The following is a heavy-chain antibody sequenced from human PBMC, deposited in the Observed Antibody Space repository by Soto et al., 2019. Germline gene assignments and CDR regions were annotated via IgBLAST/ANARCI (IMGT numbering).Heavy chain of an antibody. CDR1: GFMVSAYW. J-gene: IGHJ4*02. Sequence: PGGSLRLSCAASGFMVSAYWMSWVRQDPGKGLEWVANIHGDGGKIYYVDSVKGRFTISRDNAKRSLYLQMNSLRAEDTAVYYCARDFYGGYTSGPGDYWCQGGLVTVS. V-gene: IGHV3-7*01. CDR3: ARDFYGGYTSGPGDY. CDR2: IHGDGGKI. D-gene: IGHD5-18*01.